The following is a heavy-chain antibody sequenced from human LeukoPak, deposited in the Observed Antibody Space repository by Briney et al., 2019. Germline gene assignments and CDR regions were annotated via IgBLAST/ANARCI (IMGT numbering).Heavy chain of an antibody. J-gene: IGHJ6*03. V-gene: IGHV3-20*04. D-gene: IGHD5-18*01. Sequence: GGSLRLSCAASGFTFDDYAMNWVRQVPGRGLEWVSGINWNGRITEYADSVKDRFTISRQNTKNSLYLYMNNLGGEDTALYFCARGSVQLWLRDTYYYMDVWGRGTTVTVSS. CDR3: ARGSVQLWLRDTYYYMDV. CDR2: INWNGRIT. CDR1: GFTFDDYA.